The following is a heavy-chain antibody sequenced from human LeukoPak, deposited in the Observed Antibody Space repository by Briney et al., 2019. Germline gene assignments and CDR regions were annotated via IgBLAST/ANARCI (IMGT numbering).Heavy chain of an antibody. V-gene: IGHV1-69*05. CDR3: AQFCGGDCYPPHDAFDI. CDR1: GGTFSSYA. Sequence: SVKVSCKASGGTFSSYANSWVRQAPGQGLEWMGGIIPIFGTANYAQKFQGRVTITTDESTSTAYMELSSLRSEDTAVYYCAQFCGGDCYPPHDAFDIWGQGTMVTVSS. D-gene: IGHD2-21*02. CDR2: IIPIFGTA. J-gene: IGHJ3*02.